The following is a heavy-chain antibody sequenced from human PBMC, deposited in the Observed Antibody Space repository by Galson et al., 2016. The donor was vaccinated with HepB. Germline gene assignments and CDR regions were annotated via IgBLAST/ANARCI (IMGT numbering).Heavy chain of an antibody. D-gene: IGHD6-19*01. J-gene: IGHJ4*02. Sequence: SLRLSCAASGFTFSSYAMSWVRQAPGKGLEWASTISDSGGSTYSADSVKGRFTISRDNAKNSLYLQMNSLRDENTAVYYCATAYSSGWYFAYWGQGTLVTVSS. CDR1: GFTFSSYA. CDR2: ISDSGGST. V-gene: IGHV3-23*01. CDR3: ATAYSSGWYFAY.